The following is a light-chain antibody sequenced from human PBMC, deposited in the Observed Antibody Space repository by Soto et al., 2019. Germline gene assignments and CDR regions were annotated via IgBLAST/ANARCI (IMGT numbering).Light chain of an antibody. CDR3: SSYTSSSTWV. Sequence: QLVLTQPASVSGSPGQSITISCTGTSSDVGGYSSVSWFQQHPGKAPKLMIYEVSNRPSGVSNRFSGSKSGNTASLTISGLQAEDEADYYCSSYTSSSTWVFGGGTKLTVL. J-gene: IGLJ3*02. CDR2: EVS. V-gene: IGLV2-14*01. CDR1: SSDVGGYSS.